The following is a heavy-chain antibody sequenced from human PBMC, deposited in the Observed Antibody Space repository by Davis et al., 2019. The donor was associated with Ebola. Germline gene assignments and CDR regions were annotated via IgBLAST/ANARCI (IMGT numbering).Heavy chain of an antibody. V-gene: IGHV5-51*01. CDR3: ARMGKSYYDSLWDY. CDR2: IYPGDSDT. J-gene: IGHJ4*02. CDR1: GYSFYQYW. Sequence: GESLKISCKGSGYSFYQYWVAWVRQKSGKGLEWMGIIYPGDSDTRYSPSFRGQVTISADKSFSTAYLQWSGLKASDTAMYYCARMGKSYYDSLWDYWGQGTLVTVSS. D-gene: IGHD3-10*01.